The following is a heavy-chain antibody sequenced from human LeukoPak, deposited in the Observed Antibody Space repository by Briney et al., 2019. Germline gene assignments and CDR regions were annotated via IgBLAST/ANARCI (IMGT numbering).Heavy chain of an antibody. Sequence: GGSLRLSCAASGFTSSYYEMNWVRQAPGKGLEWVSYISNSGATIYYADSVKGRFTISRDNAKSSLFLQMNSLRAEDTGVYYCARATFSSSGHSYWGQGTLVTVSS. CDR3: ARATFSSSGHSY. V-gene: IGHV3-48*03. CDR2: ISNSGATI. D-gene: IGHD6-13*01. CDR1: GFTSSYYE. J-gene: IGHJ4*02.